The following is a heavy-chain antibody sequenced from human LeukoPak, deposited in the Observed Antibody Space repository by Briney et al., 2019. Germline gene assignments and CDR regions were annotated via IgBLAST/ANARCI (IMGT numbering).Heavy chain of an antibody. CDR3: AKDRGSVPS. CDR2: ISPGGTTT. J-gene: IGHJ5*02. V-gene: IGHV3-23*01. CDR1: GFTFSSYA. Sequence: GGSLRLSCAASGFTFSSYAMSWVRQAPGTGLEWVSVISPGGTTTYYADSVKGRFTLSRDNSKNTVYLQMNRLRAEDTAVYYCAKDRGSVPSWGQGTLVTVSS.